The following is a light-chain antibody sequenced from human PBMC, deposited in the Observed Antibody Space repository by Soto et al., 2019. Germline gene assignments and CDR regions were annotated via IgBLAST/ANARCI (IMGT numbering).Light chain of an antibody. CDR1: SSDVGGYNY. CDR2: DVS. V-gene: IGLV2-11*01. CDR3: CSYAGSYTFYV. J-gene: IGLJ1*01. Sequence: QSALTQPRSLSGSPGQSVTISCTGTSSDVGGYNYVSWYQQHPGKAPKLMIYDVSKRPSGVPDRFSGSKSGNTASLTISGLQAEVEADYYCCSYAGSYTFYVFGTGSKVTVL.